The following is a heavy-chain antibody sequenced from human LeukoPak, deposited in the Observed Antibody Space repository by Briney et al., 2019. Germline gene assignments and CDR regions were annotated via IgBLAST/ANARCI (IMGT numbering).Heavy chain of an antibody. J-gene: IGHJ6*02. CDR1: GGSIGSGGYY. CDR2: IYYSGST. Sequence: SQTLSLTRTVSGGSIGSGGYYWSWIRQHPGKGLEWIGYIYYSGSTYYNPSLKSRVTISVDTSKNQFSLKLSSVTAADTAVYYCARGSLVPAAILYYYYGMDVWGQGTTVTVSS. CDR3: ARGSLVPAAILYYYYGMDV. V-gene: IGHV4-31*03. D-gene: IGHD2-2*01.